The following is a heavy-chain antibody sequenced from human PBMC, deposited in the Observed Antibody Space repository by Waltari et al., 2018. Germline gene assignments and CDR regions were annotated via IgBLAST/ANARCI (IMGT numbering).Heavy chain of an antibody. CDR2: ISGSGGST. V-gene: IGHV3-23*01. Sequence: EVQLLESGGGLVQPGGSLRLSCAASGFTFSSYAMSCVRQAPGKGLGWVSAISGSGGSTYYADSVKGRFTISRDNSKNTLYLQMNSLRAEDTAVYYCAKNAGSSPAGVYYYYYYMDVWGKGTTVTISS. CDR3: AKNAGSSPAGVYYYYYYMDV. J-gene: IGHJ6*03. D-gene: IGHD6-6*01. CDR1: GFTFSSYA.